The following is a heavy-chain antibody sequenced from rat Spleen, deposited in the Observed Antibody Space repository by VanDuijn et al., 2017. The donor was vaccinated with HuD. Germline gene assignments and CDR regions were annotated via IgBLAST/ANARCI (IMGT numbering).Heavy chain of an antibody. CDR2: IWTGGSI. V-gene: IGHV2-43*01. D-gene: IGHD1-12*01. Sequence: QVQLKESGPGLVQPSQTLSLTCTVSGFSLTSYHVSWVRQPPGKGLQWMGVIWTGGSITYNSLLKPRLSISRDTSKSQVFLKMNSLQTEDTATYYCVRANRESYAHFDYWGQGVVVTVSS. CDR1: GFSLTSYH. CDR3: VRANRESYAHFDY. J-gene: IGHJ2*01.